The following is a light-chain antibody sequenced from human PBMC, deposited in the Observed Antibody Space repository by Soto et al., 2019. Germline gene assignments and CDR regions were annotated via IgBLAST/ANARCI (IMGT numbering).Light chain of an antibody. J-gene: IGLJ2*01. CDR2: EAN. Sequence: QSALTQAASVSGSPGQSITISCTGTSSDVGSYNLVSWYQQHPGTAPKLIIYEANKRPSGLSTRFSGSKSGNTASLTISGLQVEHEADYFCSSYAGISTLVVFGGGTKLTVL. V-gene: IGLV2-23*01. CDR3: SSYAGISTLVV. CDR1: SSDVGSYNL.